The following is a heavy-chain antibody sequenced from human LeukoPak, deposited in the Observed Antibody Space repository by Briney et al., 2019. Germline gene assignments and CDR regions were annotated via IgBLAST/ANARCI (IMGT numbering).Heavy chain of an antibody. CDR1: GGSISSSSYY. J-gene: IGHJ6*03. Sequence: PSETLSLTCTVSGGSISSSSYYWGWIRQPPGKGLEWIGSIYYSGSTYYNPSLKSRVTISVDTSKNQFSLKLSSVTAADTAVYYCASHSSTISHWGGYYYYMDVWGKGTTVTVSS. D-gene: IGHD6-13*01. V-gene: IGHV4-39*07. CDR2: IYYSGST. CDR3: ASHSSTISHWGGYYYYMDV.